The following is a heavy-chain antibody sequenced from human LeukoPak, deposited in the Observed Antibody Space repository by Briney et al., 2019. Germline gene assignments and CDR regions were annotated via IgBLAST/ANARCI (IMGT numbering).Heavy chain of an antibody. CDR1: GGSISTTNW. Sequence: SEPLSLTCVVSGGSISTTNWWSWVRQPPGKGLECIGEIYHSGSTNYNPSLKSRGTISVDKSKNQFSLKLNSVTAADTAVYYCARDKDSGGYHRAPLSYWGQGILVTVSS. CDR3: ARDKDSGGYHRAPLSY. CDR2: IYHSGST. D-gene: IGHD3-22*01. J-gene: IGHJ4*02. V-gene: IGHV4-4*02.